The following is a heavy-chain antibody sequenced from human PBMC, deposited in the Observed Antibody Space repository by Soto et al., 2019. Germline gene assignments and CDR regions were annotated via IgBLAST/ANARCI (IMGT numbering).Heavy chain of an antibody. CDR1: GGSFSGYY. D-gene: IGHD5-12*01. Sequence: QVQLQQWGAGLLKPSETLSPTCAVYGGSFSGYYWSWIRQPPGKGLEWIGEINHSGSTNYNPSLKSRVTISVDTSKNQFSLKLSSVTAADTAVYYCARGRWRRSAFDYWGPGTLVTVSS. V-gene: IGHV4-34*01. CDR3: ARGRWRRSAFDY. CDR2: INHSGST. J-gene: IGHJ4*02.